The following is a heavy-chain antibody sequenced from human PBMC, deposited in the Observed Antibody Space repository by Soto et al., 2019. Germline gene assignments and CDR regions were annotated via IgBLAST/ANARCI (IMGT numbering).Heavy chain of an antibody. J-gene: IGHJ4*02. CDR1: GGTFSSYA. CDR3: AREGLRVGGNSDSSLYDY. D-gene: IGHD2-21*02. CDR2: IIPIFGTA. Sequence: QVQLVQSGAEVKKPGSSVKVSCKASGGTFSSYAISWVRQAPGQGLEWMGGIIPIFGTANYAQKFQGRVTITADESTSTAYMELSSLRSEDTAVYYCAREGLRVGGNSDSSLYDYWGQGTLVTVSS. V-gene: IGHV1-69*12.